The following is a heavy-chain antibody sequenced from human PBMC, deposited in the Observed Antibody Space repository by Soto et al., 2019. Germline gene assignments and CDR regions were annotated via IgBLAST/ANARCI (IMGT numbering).Heavy chain of an antibody. CDR3: ARALDSSAAPFDF. CDR1: GGSISSYY. CDR2: IYYSGST. V-gene: IGHV4-59*12. D-gene: IGHD2-2*01. Sequence: ETLSLTCTVSGGSISSYYWSWIRQPPGKGPEWIGYIYYSGSTNYNPSLKSRVTISLDTSKNQFSLKLSSVAAADTAVYYCARALDSSAAPFDFWGQGTLVTVSS. J-gene: IGHJ4*02.